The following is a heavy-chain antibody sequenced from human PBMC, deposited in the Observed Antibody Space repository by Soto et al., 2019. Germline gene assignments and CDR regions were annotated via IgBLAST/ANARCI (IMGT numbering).Heavy chain of an antibody. J-gene: IGHJ4*02. CDR2: ISGSGGST. Sequence: GGSVRLSCAASGFTFSSYAMSWVRQAPGKGLEWVSAISGSGGSTYYADSVKGRFTISRDNSKNTLYLQMNSLRAEDTAVYYCAKLSAVRGVIIIPPDYWGQGTLVTVSS. D-gene: IGHD3-10*01. CDR1: GFTFSSYA. CDR3: AKLSAVRGVIIIPPDY. V-gene: IGHV3-23*01.